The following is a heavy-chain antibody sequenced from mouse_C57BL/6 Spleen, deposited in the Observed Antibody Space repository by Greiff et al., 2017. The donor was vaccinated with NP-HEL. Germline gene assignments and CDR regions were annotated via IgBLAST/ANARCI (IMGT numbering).Heavy chain of an antibody. CDR3: AKVGLESRYYYAMDY. V-gene: IGHV3-6*01. J-gene: IGHJ4*01. Sequence: EVKLEESGPGLVKPSQSLSLTCSVTGYSITSGYYWNWIRQFPGNKLEWMGYISYDGSNNYNPSLKNRISITRDTSKNQFFLKLNSVTTEDTATYYWAKVGLESRYYYAMDYWGQGTSVTVSS. CDR1: GYSITSGYY. CDR2: ISYDGSN. D-gene: IGHD3-1*01.